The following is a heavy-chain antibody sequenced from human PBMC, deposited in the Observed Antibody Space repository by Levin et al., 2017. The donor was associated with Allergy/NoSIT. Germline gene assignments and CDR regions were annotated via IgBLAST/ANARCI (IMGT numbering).Heavy chain of an antibody. Sequence: GGSLRLSCAASGFTFSRFAMHWVRQAPGKGLESVADISYDGSNKYYEDAVKGRFSISRDNSKNTMYLEMDILRVEDTAIYYCAKTATGGLRYDYGLDVWGQGTAVTVSS. J-gene: IGHJ6*02. V-gene: IGHV3-30*18. CDR3: AKTATGGLRYDYGLDV. D-gene: IGHD2-2*01. CDR2: ISYDGSNK. CDR1: GFTFSRFA.